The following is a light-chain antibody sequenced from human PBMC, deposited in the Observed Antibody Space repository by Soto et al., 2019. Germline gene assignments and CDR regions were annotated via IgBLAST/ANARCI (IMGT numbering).Light chain of an antibody. CDR2: GAS. Sequence: EIVMTQSPATLSVSPGERATLSCRASQSVGTNLAWHQQKPGQAPRLLIYGASTRATGIPARFSGSGSGTEFTLTISSLQSEDFAVYYCQQYNNWPRTFGQGTKVEIK. CDR3: QQYNNWPRT. J-gene: IGKJ1*01. CDR1: QSVGTN. V-gene: IGKV3-15*01.